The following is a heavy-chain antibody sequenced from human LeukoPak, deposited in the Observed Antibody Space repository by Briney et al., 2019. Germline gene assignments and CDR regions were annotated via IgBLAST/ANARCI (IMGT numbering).Heavy chain of an antibody. CDR3: ARAGRDGYNLRAFDI. D-gene: IGHD5-24*01. Sequence: GGSLRLSCSVSGLTFSSYSMNWVRQAPGKGLEWVSYISSSSSTISYADSVKGRFTISRDNAKNSLYLQMSTLGAKDTAVYYCARAGRDGYNLRAFDIWGQGTMVTVSS. J-gene: IGHJ3*02. CDR1: GLTFSSYS. CDR2: ISSSSSTI. V-gene: IGHV3-48*04.